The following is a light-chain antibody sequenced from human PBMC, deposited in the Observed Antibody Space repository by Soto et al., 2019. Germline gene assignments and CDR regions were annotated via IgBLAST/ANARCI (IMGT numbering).Light chain of an antibody. J-gene: IGKJ5*01. V-gene: IGKV1-17*01. CDR1: QGIRND. CDR3: QQYGSSPLIT. Sequence: IQMTQSPSSLSASVGDRVTITCRASQGIRNDLAWYQQKPGKAPKLLIYAASSLQNGVPSRFSGSGSGTDFTLTISRLEPEDFAVYYCQQYGSSPLITFAQGTRLENK. CDR2: AAS.